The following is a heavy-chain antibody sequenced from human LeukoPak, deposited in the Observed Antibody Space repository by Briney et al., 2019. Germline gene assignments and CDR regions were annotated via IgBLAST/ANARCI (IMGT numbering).Heavy chain of an antibody. CDR2: IGVSGVST. CDR1: GFTFNTYA. V-gene: IGHV3-23*01. D-gene: IGHD6-13*01. J-gene: IGHJ4*02. Sequence: GGSLRVSCAASGFTFNTYAMNWVRQAPGKGLEWVSSIGVSGVSTYYGDSVKGRFTISRDSSKNTLYLQMNSLRAEDTAVYYCAKRSAGGLPPYFDYWGQGTPVTVSP. CDR3: AKRSAGGLPPYFDY.